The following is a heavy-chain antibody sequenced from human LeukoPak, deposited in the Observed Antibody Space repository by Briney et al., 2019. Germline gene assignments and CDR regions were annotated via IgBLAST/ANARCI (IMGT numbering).Heavy chain of an antibody. CDR1: GFTVRSIC. Sequence: GGSLRLSCAASGFTVRSICMRWVRQAPGKGLEWVSVIYNCGTTYCADSVKGRFTISSDNSKYTLSLQMDSLRAEDTAVYYCAKDQGYSYVVDYYYMDVWGKGTTVTVSS. J-gene: IGHJ6*03. V-gene: IGHV3-66*03. CDR3: AKDQGYSYVVDYYYMDV. D-gene: IGHD5-18*01. CDR2: IYNCGTT.